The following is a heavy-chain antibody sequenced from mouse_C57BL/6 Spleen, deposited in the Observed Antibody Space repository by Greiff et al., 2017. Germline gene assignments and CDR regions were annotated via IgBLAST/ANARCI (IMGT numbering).Heavy chain of an antibody. Sequence: EVQLQESGPGLVKPSQSLSLTCSVTGYSITSGYYWNWIRQSPGNILEWMGYISYAGSNNYNPSLKNRISITRDTSKNQFFLKLNSVATEDTATYYCARAPDYYCSPYNAMDYWGQGTSVTVSS. CDR3: ARAPDYYCSPYNAMDY. CDR2: ISYAGSN. D-gene: IGHD1-1*01. J-gene: IGHJ4*01. CDR1: GYSITSGYY. V-gene: IGHV3-6*01.